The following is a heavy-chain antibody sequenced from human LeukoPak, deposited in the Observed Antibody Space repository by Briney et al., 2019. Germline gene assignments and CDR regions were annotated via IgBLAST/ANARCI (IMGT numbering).Heavy chain of an antibody. D-gene: IGHD3-9*01. J-gene: IGHJ5*02. CDR2: ISGSGGST. CDR1: GFTFSSYA. CDR3: AKDHYDILTGYYIPNWSDP. V-gene: IGHV3-23*01. Sequence: GGSLRLSCAASGFTFSSYAMSWVRQAPGKGLEWVSAISGSGGSTYYADSVKGRFTISRDNSKNTLYLQMNSLRAEDTAVYYCAKDHYDILTGYYIPNWSDPWGQGTLVTVSS.